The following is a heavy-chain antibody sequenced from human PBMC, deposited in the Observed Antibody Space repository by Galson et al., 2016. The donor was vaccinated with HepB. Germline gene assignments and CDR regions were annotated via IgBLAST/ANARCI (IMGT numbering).Heavy chain of an antibody. Sequence: TLSLTCTVSGGSVSSGAYYWSWIRQHPGKGLEWIGYIYYSGSAHTNPSPKSRATITVDTSKTQFSLRLTSATAADTAVYYCARIPYDYDDLGAFDIWGQGTMVTVSS. J-gene: IGHJ3*02. CDR1: GGSVSSGAYY. D-gene: IGHD4-17*01. CDR3: ARIPYDYDDLGAFDI. V-gene: IGHV4-31*03. CDR2: IYYSGSA.